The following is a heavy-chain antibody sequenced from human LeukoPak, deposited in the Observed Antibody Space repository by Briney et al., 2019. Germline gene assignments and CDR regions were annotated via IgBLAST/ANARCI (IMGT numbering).Heavy chain of an antibody. V-gene: IGHV4-34*01. J-gene: IGHJ4*02. CDR1: GGSFSGYY. Sequence: SETLSLTCAVYGGSFSGYYWSWIRQPPGKGLEWNGEINHSGSTNYNPSLKSRVTISVDTSKNQFSLQLSSMTAADTALYYCARGWQGYYDSSGYYLLDYWGQGTLVTVSS. CDR2: INHSGST. D-gene: IGHD3-22*01. CDR3: ARGWQGYYDSSGYYLLDY.